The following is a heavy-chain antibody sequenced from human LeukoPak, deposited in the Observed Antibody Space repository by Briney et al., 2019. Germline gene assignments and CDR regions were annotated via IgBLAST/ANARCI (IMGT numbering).Heavy chain of an antibody. V-gene: IGHV4-59*08. CDR3: ARGPRVGWFDP. D-gene: IGHD3-10*01. CDR1: GGSISSYY. CDR2: IYYSGST. Sequence: SETLSLTCTVSGGSISSYYWSWIRQPPGKGLEWIGYIYYSGSTNYNPSLKSRVTISVDTSKNQFSLKLSSVTAADTAVYYCARGPRVGWFDPWGQGTLVTVSS. J-gene: IGHJ5*02.